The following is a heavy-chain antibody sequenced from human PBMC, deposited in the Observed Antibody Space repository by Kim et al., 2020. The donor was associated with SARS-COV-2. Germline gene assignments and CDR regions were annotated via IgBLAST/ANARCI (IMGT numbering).Heavy chain of an antibody. J-gene: IGHJ6*03. CDR2: ISYDGSNK. CDR1: GFTFSSYG. CDR3: AKASRVTTDYYYYYMDV. Sequence: GGSLRLSCAASGFTFSSYGMHWVRQAPGKGLEWVAVISYDGSNKYYADSVKGRFTISRDNSKNTLYLQMNSLRAEDTAVYYCAKASRVTTDYYYYYMDV. V-gene: IGHV3-30*18. D-gene: IGHD4-4*01.